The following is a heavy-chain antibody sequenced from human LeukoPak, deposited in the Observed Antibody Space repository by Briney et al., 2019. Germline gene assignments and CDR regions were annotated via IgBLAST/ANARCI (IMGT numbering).Heavy chain of an antibody. CDR2: IYYSGSS. V-gene: IGHV4-59*01. J-gene: IGHJ4*02. D-gene: IGHD3-16*01. Sequence: SETLSLTCTVSGGSISSYLWTWIRQPPGKGLEWIGYIYYSGSSNYSPSLKSRVTMSVDSSKNQFSLKLTSMTPADTAVYYCAREGGPYRPLDYSGQGTLVTVS. CDR3: AREGGPYRPLDY. CDR1: GGSISSYL.